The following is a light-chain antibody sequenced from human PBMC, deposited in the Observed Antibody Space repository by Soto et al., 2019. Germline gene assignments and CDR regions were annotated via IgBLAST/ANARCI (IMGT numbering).Light chain of an antibody. CDR2: GAS. CDR3: QQYRSSPPYT. Sequence: EIVLTQSPGTLSLSPGERATLSCRASQSVSSSYLAWYQQKPGQAPRLLIYGASSRATGIPDRFSGSGSGTDFTLTISRLEPEEFSVYYCQQYRSSPPYTFGQGTKLEIK. CDR1: QSVSSSY. V-gene: IGKV3-20*01. J-gene: IGKJ2*01.